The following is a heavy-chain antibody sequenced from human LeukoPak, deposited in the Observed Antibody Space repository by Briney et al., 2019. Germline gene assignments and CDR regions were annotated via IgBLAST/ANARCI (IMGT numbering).Heavy chain of an antibody. CDR1: GGTFSSYA. Sequence: SVKVSCKASGGTFSSYAISWVRQAPGQGLEWMGRIIPILGIANYAQKFQGRVTITADKSTSTAYMELSSLRSEDTAVYYCAASGMTRRDGIDYWGQGTLVTVSS. CDR2: IIPILGIA. CDR3: AASGMTRRDGIDY. V-gene: IGHV1-69*04. J-gene: IGHJ4*02. D-gene: IGHD4-11*01.